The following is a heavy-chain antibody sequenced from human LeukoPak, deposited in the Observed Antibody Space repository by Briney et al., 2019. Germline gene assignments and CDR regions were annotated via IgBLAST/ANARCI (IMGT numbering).Heavy chain of an antibody. V-gene: IGHV6-1*01. CDR1: GDSVSSKSAT. J-gene: IGHJ5*02. CDR3: AREGWFGEPPSHWFDP. Sequence: SQTLSLTCAISGDSVSSKSATWNWIRQSPSRGLEWLGRTYYTSRWNVDYAVSVKSRITINPDTSRNQFSLQLNSVTPEDTAVYYCAREGWFGEPPSHWFDPWGQGTLVTVCS. CDR2: TYYTSRWNV. D-gene: IGHD3-10*01.